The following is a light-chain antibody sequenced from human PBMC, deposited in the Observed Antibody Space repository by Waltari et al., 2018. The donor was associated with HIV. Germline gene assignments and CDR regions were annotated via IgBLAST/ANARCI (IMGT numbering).Light chain of an antibody. CDR3: SSYTSSSTLYVV. CDR2: DVS. Sequence: QSALTQPASVSGSPGQSIPISCTGTSSDVGGYKHVSWYQQHPGKAPKLMIYDVSYRPSGVSNRFSGSKSGNTASLTISGLQAEDEADYYCSSYTSSSTLYVVFGGGTKLTVL. J-gene: IGLJ2*01. CDR1: SSDVGGYKH. V-gene: IGLV2-14*01.